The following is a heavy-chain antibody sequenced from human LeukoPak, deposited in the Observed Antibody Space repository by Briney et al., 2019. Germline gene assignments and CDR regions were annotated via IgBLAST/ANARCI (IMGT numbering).Heavy chain of an antibody. CDR3: AYFPARYDILTVDY. CDR1: GYTFTSYY. J-gene: IGHJ4*02. CDR2: INPSGGST. Sequence: ASVKVSCKASGYTFTSYYMHWVRQAPGQGLEWMGIINPSGGSTSYAQKFQGRVTMTRDTSTSTVYMELSSLRAEDTALYYCAYFPARYDILTVDYWGQGTLVTVSS. D-gene: IGHD3-9*01. V-gene: IGHV1-46*01.